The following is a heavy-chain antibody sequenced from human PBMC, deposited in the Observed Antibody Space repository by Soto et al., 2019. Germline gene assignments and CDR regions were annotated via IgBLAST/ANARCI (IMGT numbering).Heavy chain of an antibody. Sequence: QVQLQESGPGLVKPSQTLSLTCTVSGGSISSGGYYWSWIRQHPGKGLEWIGYIYYSGSTYYNPSLNSRVTISVDTSKNQFSLKLSSVTAADTAVYYCARGYSSSWEDAFDIWGQGTMVTVSS. J-gene: IGHJ3*02. D-gene: IGHD6-13*01. CDR3: ARGYSSSWEDAFDI. CDR1: GGSISSGGYY. V-gene: IGHV4-31*03. CDR2: IYYSGST.